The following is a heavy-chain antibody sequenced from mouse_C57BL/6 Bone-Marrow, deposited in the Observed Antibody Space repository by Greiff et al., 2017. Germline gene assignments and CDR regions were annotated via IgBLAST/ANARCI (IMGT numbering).Heavy chain of an antibody. D-gene: IGHD2-3*01. CDR1: GFNIKDDY. CDR3: TTYDGYPPVAY. V-gene: IGHV14-4*01. Sequence: EVQLQQSGAELVRPGASVKLSCTASGFNIKDDYMHWVKQRPEQGLEWIGWIDPENGDTEYASKFQGKATIPADTSSNTAYLQLSSLTSEDTAVYYCTTYDGYPPVAYWGQGTLVTVSA. J-gene: IGHJ3*01. CDR2: IDPENGDT.